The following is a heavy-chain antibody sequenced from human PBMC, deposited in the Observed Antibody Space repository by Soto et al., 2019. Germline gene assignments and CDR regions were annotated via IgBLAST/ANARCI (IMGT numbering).Heavy chain of an antibody. J-gene: IGHJ3*02. CDR3: ARDGAITMIEVAPPHGDAFDI. CDR1: GFTFSTYA. CDR2: MSYDGSNK. Sequence: QVQLVQSGGGVVQPGRSLRLSCAASGFTFSTYAMHWVRQAPGKGLEWVALMSYDGSNKYYADSVKGRFTISRDTPKKPLYLQMNSLRAEDAAVYYCARDGAITMIEVAPPHGDAFDIWGQGTMVTVSS. V-gene: IGHV3-30-3*01. D-gene: IGHD3-22*01.